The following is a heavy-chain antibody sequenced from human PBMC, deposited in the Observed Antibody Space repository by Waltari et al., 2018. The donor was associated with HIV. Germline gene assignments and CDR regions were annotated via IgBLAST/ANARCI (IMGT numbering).Heavy chain of an antibody. Sequence: QVQLQESGPGLVKPSETLSLTCTVSGGSISSYYWSWIRQPPGKGLEWIGYIYYSGSTNYNPSLKSRVTISVDTSKNQFSLKLSSVTAADTAVYYCARADFDWSALFDYWGQGTLVTVSS. CDR3: ARADFDWSALFDY. CDR2: IYYSGST. J-gene: IGHJ4*02. V-gene: IGHV4-59*01. D-gene: IGHD3-9*01. CDR1: GGSISSYY.